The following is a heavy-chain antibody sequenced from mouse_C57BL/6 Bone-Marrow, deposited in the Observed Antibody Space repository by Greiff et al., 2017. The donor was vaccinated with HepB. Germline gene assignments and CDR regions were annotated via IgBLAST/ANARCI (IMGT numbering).Heavy chain of an antibody. V-gene: IGHV1-26*01. CDR3: ASGDDYDVWWYFDV. CDR2: INPNNGGT. CDR1: GYTFTDYY. Sequence: EVQLQQSGPELVKPGASVKISCKASGYTFTDYYMNWVKQSHGKSLEWIGDINPNNGGTSYNQKFKGKATLTVDKSSSTAYMELRSLTSEDSAVYYCASGDDYDVWWYFDVWGTGTTVTVSS. D-gene: IGHD2-4*01. J-gene: IGHJ1*03.